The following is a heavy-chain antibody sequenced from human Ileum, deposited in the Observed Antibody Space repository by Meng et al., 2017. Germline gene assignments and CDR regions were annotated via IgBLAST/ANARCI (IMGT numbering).Heavy chain of an antibody. V-gene: IGHV4-61*08. CDR2: AST. CDR3: ARDHMGSLDY. CDR1: GGSVSRAGYQ. D-gene: IGHD1-26*01. Sequence: QVQMQESGPGLVRPVMTLSLICTVSGGSVSRAGYQWGWIRQPPGKGLEWIGYASTNYNPSLKSRVTISLDTSRNQFSLSLSSVTAADTAVYYCARDHMGSLDYWGQGILVTVSS. J-gene: IGHJ4*02.